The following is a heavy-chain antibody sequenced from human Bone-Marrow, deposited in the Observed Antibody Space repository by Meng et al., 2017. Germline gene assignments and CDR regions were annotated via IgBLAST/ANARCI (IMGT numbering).Heavy chain of an antibody. CDR1: CGSISSSNW. V-gene: IGHV4-4*02. CDR2: IYHSGST. J-gene: IGHJ6*02. CDR3: ARDDWNYRGYYYGMDV. Sequence: SDTLSLTCAVSCGSISSSNWWRWVRQPPGKGLAWIGEIYHSGSTNYNPSLKSRVTISVDKSKNQFTLKLSSVSAADTAVYYCARDDWNYRGYYYGMDVWGQGTTVTVSS. D-gene: IGHD1-7*01.